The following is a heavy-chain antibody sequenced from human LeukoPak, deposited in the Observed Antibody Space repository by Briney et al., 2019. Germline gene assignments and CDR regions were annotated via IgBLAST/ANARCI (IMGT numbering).Heavy chain of an antibody. D-gene: IGHD6-13*01. V-gene: IGHV4-59*12. CDR1: GGSISSYY. Sequence: SETLSLTCTVSGGSISSYYWSWIRQPPGKGLEGIGDIYYSGTTNYNPSLKSRVTISVDKSKNQFSLKLSSVTAADTAVYYCARDYLEQYSSKYNWFDPWGQGTLVTVSS. CDR2: IYYSGTT. CDR3: ARDYLEQYSSKYNWFDP. J-gene: IGHJ5*02.